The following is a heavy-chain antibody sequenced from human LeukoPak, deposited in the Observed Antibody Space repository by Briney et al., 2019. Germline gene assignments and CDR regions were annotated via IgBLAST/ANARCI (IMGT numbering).Heavy chain of an antibody. Sequence: GGSLRLSCVASGFSFSDDFMSWIRQAPGQRPEWVSYISHSGYTIQYADSVKGRFTISRDNAKNSLYLQMNSLRAEDTAVYYCARERGDIVAFWGQGTTVTVSS. CDR1: GFSFSDDF. D-gene: IGHD2-15*01. J-gene: IGHJ6*02. CDR2: ISHSGYTI. CDR3: ARERGDIVAF. V-gene: IGHV3-11*01.